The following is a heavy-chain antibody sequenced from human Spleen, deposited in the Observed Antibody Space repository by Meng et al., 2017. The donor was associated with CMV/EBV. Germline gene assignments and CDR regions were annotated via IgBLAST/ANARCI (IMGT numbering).Heavy chain of an antibody. CDR3: AREGYCDSNNCYGNAFDI. CDR2: IIPVFGAT. D-gene: IGHD2-2*01. Sequence: SVKVSCKTSGGTFSSYAISWVRQAPGQGLEWMGGIIPVFGATRYAQKFQDRVTITTDMSTNTAYVELRSLRSDDTAVYYCAREGYCDSNNCYGNAFDIWAQGTMVTVSS. J-gene: IGHJ3*02. CDR1: GGTFSSYA. V-gene: IGHV1-69*05.